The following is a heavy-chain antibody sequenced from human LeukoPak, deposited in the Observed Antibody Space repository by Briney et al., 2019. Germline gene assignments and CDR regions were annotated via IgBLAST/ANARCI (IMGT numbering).Heavy chain of an antibody. D-gene: IGHD2-15*01. Sequence: PGGSLRLSCAASGFTFSSYWMTWVRQAPGKGLEWVANMNQDGSEKYYVDSVKGRFTISRDNAKNSLYLQMNSLRAADTAVYYCARGYCSGGSCYRPPAFWGQGTLSPSPQ. V-gene: IGHV3-7*01. J-gene: IGHJ4*02. CDR1: GFTFSSYW. CDR2: MNQDGSEK. CDR3: ARGYCSGGSCYRPPAF.